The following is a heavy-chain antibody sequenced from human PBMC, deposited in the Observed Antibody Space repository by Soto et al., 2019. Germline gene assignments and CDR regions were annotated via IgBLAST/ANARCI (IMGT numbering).Heavy chain of an antibody. CDR2: INAGNGNT. D-gene: IGHD5-18*01. J-gene: IGHJ4*02. V-gene: IGHV1-3*01. CDR1: GYTFTIYP. CDR3: ARDPGYSYGYN. Sequence: ASVKVSCKASGYTFTIYPLHWVRQAPGQRLEWMGWINAGNGNTKYSQNFQGRVTITRDTSASTAYMELSSLRSEDTAVYYCARDPGYSYGYNWGQGTLVTVSS.